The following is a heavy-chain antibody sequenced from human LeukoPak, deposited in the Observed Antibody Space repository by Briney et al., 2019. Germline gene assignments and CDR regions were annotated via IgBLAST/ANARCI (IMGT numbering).Heavy chain of an antibody. CDR2: IYTSGST. D-gene: IGHD3-9*01. CDR3: ASSPPRRIRYFDWLLFFDY. CDR1: GGSISSYY. V-gene: IGHV4-4*07. Sequence: SETLSLTCTVSGGSISSYYWSWIRQPAGKGLEWIGRIYTSGSTNYNPSLKSRVTMSVDTSKNQFSLKLSSVTAADTAVYYCASSPPRRIRYFDWLLFFDYWGQGTLVTVSS. J-gene: IGHJ4*02.